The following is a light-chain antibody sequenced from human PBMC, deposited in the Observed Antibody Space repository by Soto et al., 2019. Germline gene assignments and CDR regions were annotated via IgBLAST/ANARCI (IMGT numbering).Light chain of an antibody. CDR2: EAT. J-gene: IGLJ2*01. CDR3: CSHAGRASVI. V-gene: IGLV2-23*01. CDR1: SGDIGNYNL. Sequence: QSALTQPASVSGSPGQSITIPCTGTSGDIGNYNLISWYQHHPGKAPKVIIFEATKRPSDISGRFSASKSGNTASLTISGLLAEDEADYYCCSHAGRASVIFGGGTKLTVL.